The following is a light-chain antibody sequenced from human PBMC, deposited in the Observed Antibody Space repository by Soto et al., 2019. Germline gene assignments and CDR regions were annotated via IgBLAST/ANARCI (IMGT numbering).Light chain of an antibody. CDR2: KIS. V-gene: IGKV2-24*01. CDR3: MQATQSYT. Sequence: DIVLTQTRLSSPVTLGQPASISCRSSQSLVHIDGNTNFNWLQQRPGQPPRLLIYKISNRFPGVPDRFSGSGAGTDFTLKISRVEAEDVGVYYCMQATQSYTFGQGTKVDIK. J-gene: IGKJ2*01. CDR1: QSLVHIDGNTN.